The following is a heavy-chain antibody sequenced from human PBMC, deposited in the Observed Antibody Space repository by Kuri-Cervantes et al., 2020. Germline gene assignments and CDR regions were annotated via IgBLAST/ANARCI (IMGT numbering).Heavy chain of an antibody. J-gene: IGHJ6*03. V-gene: IGHV3-21*01. Sequence: GGSLKISCAASGFTFSSYSMNWVRQAPGKGLEWVSSISSSSYIYYADSVKGRFTISRDNAKNSLYLQMNSLRAEDTAVYYCARIWSTVGYYYYYMDAWGKGTTVTVSS. CDR3: ARIWSTVGYYYYYMDA. CDR2: ISSSSYI. CDR1: GFTFSSYS. D-gene: IGHD1-26*01.